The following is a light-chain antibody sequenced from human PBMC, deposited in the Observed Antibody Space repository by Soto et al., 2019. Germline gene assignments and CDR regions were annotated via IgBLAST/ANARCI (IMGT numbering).Light chain of an antibody. V-gene: IGLV1-40*01. CDR3: QSYDSSLSSVI. CDR1: TSNIGAGYD. CDR2: GNT. Sequence: QSVLTQPPSVSGAPGQRVTISCTGSTSNIGAGYDVHWYQQFPGTTPKLLIYGNTNRTSGVPDRFSGSKSGTSASLAITGLQAEDEADFYCQSYDSSLSSVIFGGGTKLTVL. J-gene: IGLJ2*01.